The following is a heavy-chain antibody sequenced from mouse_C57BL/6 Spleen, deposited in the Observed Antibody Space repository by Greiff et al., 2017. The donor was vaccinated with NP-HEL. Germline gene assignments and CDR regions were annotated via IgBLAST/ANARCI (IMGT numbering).Heavy chain of an antibody. V-gene: IGHV1-22*01. Sequence: EVQLQQSGPELVKPGASVKMSCKASGYTFTDYNMHWVKQSHGKSLEWIGYINPNNGGTSYNQKFKGKATLTVNKSSSTAYMELRSLTSEDSAVYYCAGGVYYYSWFAYWGQGTLVTVSA. D-gene: IGHD1-1*02. J-gene: IGHJ3*01. CDR1: GYTFTDYN. CDR3: AGGVYYYSWFAY. CDR2: INPNNGGT.